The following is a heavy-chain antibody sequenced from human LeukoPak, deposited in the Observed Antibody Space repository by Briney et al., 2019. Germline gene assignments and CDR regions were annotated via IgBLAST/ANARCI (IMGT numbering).Heavy chain of an antibody. Sequence: ASVKVSCKASGYTFTSYYMHWVRQAPGQGLEWMGIINPSGGSTSYAQKFQGRVTMTRDTTTSTVYMELSSLRSEDTAVYYCARDRGDGYNGGSIDYWGQGTLVTVSS. J-gene: IGHJ4*02. V-gene: IGHV1-46*01. D-gene: IGHD5-12*01. CDR2: INPSGGST. CDR3: ARDRGDGYNGGSIDY. CDR1: GYTFTSYY.